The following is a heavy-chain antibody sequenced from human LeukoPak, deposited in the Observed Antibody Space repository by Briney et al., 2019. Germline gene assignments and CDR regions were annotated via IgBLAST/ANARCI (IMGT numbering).Heavy chain of an antibody. J-gene: IGHJ5*02. CDR1: GYTFTRYY. V-gene: IGHV1-2*02. CDR3: ARVGGQWLGANWFDP. CDR2: INPNSGGT. Sequence: ASVKVSCKASGYTFTRYYMHWVRQAPGQGLEGMGWINPNSGGTNYEQKFQGRVTMTRDTSISTAYMELSRLRSDDTAVYYCARVGGQWLGANWFDPWGQGTLVTVSS. D-gene: IGHD6-19*01.